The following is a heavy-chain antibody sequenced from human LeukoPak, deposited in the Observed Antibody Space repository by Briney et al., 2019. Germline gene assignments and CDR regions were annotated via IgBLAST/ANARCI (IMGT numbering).Heavy chain of an antibody. CDR1: GFTFSTYG. J-gene: IGHJ4*02. CDR3: AKERATTTTFDY. CDR2: ISYDGSNK. Sequence: GGSLRLSCAASGFTFSTYGMHWVRQAPGKGLEWVAVISYDGSNKDFADSVKGRFTISRDNSKNTLYLQMDSLRTEDTAVYYCAKERATTTTFDYWGQGTLITVSS. V-gene: IGHV3-30*18. D-gene: IGHD1-26*01.